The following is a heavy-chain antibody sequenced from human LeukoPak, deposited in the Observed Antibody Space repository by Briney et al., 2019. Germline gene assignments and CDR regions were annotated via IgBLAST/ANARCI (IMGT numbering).Heavy chain of an antibody. Sequence: SSETLSLTCTVSGGSISPYYWSWIRQPPGKGLEWIGYIYYSGSTNYNPSLKSRVTISLDTSKNQFSLKLSSVTAADTAVYYCARSTWLLDKWGQGTLVTVSS. D-gene: IGHD3-22*01. V-gene: IGHV4-59*01. CDR3: ARSTWLLDK. CDR1: GGSISPYY. CDR2: IYYSGST. J-gene: IGHJ4*02.